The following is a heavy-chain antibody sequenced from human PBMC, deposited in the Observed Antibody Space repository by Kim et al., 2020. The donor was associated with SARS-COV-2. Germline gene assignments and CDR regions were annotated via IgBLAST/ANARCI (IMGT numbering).Heavy chain of an antibody. CDR3: ARLAVAGRTGISDY. D-gene: IGHD6-19*01. CDR2: IYYSGST. Sequence: SETLSLTCTVSGGSISSSSYYWGWIRQPPGKGLEWIGSIYYSGSTYYNPSLKSRVTISVDTSKNQFSLKLSSVTAADTAVYYCARLAVAGRTGISDYWGQGTLVTVSS. J-gene: IGHJ4*02. V-gene: IGHV4-39*01. CDR1: GGSISSSSYY.